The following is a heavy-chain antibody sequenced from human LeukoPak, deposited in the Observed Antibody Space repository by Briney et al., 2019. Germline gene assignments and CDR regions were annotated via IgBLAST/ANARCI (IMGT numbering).Heavy chain of an antibody. CDR1: GFTFSSYG. V-gene: IGHV3-30*02. D-gene: IGHD4-17*01. CDR2: IRYDGSNK. Sequence: PGGSLRLSCAASGFTFSSYGMHWVRQAPGKGLEWVAFIRYDGSNKYYADSVKGRFTISRDNSKNTLYLQMNSLRAEDTAVYYCEKAMGLRRLLEGYFDYWGQGTLVTVSS. CDR3: EKAMGLRRLLEGYFDY. J-gene: IGHJ4*02.